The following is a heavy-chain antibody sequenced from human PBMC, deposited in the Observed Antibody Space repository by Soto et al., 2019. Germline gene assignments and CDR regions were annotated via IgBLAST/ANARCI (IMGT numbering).Heavy chain of an antibody. V-gene: IGHV3-33*01. J-gene: IGHJ4*02. CDR1: GSAFRSHG. CDR2: IWGDESKK. D-gene: IGHD2-15*01. CDR3: ARGAVAAGDFDY. Sequence: GGSLRLSCAASGSAFRSHGMHWVGQAPGKGLEWVAVIWGDESKKYYADSVKGRFTISKDKSKNTLFLQMNTLRVEDTAVYYCARGAVAAGDFDYWGQGTLVTVSS.